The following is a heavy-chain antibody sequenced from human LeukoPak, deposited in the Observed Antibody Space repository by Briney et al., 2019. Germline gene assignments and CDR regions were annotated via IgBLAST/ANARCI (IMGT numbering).Heavy chain of an antibody. D-gene: IGHD4-23*01. CDR3: ARDSRGYGGNSRAFDI. V-gene: IGHV4-30-2*01. J-gene: IGHJ3*02. CDR2: TYHSGST. CDR1: GGSISSGGYS. Sequence: SETLSLTCAVSGGSISSGGYSWSWIRQPPGKGLEWIGYTYHSGSTYYNPSLKSRVTISVDRSKNQFSLKLSSVTAADTAVYYCARDSRGYGGNSRAFDIWGQGTMVTVSS.